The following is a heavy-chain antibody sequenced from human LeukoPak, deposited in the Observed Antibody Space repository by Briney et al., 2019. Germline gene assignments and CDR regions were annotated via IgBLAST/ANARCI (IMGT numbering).Heavy chain of an antibody. Sequence: SETLSLTCAVSGGSFSGFRWHWIRQPPGKGLEWIGEINHSGSTNYNPSLKSRVAISVDTSKNQFSLKLSSVTAADTAVYYCARVRYCRSTSCPWGQGILVTVSS. CDR2: INHSGST. CDR1: GGSFSGFR. CDR3: ARVRYCRSTSCP. D-gene: IGHD2-2*01. J-gene: IGHJ5*02. V-gene: IGHV4-34*01.